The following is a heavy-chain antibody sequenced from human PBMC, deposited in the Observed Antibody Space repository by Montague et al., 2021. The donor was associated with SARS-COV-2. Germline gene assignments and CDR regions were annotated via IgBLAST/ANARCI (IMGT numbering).Heavy chain of an antibody. Sequence: LGNFFFTTKTYYNPSLKGRVTISADTSKNQLSLKLRSVTAADTAIYYCARMSMSAAADHWGKGKLVTV. CDR3: ARMSMSAAADH. CDR2: FFFTTKT. V-gene: IGHV4-39*01. D-gene: IGHD6-13*01. J-gene: IGHJ4*02.